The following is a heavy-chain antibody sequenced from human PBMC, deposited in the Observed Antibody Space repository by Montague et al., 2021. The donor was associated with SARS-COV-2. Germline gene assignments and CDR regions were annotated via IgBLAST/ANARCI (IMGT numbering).Heavy chain of an antibody. V-gene: IGHV4-59*02. CDR3: ARAGGFYDYWSGYSSSAGFFDP. J-gene: IGHJ5*02. Sequence: SETLSLTCTVSGGSVSSYYWSWIRQYPGKGRQWLGYIYYSGSTDYNPSLKSRVTMSVDASKNQHSLRLNSVTTADTAVYFCARAGGFYDYWSGYSSSAGFFDPWGQGILVTVSS. D-gene: IGHD3-3*01. CDR2: IYYSGST. CDR1: GGSVSSYY.